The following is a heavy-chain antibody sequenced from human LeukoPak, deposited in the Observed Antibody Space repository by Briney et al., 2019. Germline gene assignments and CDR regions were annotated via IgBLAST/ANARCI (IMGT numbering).Heavy chain of an antibody. Sequence: GGSLRLSCAVSGFTFSSYAMYWVRQAPGKGLEWVSVISGSGGSTYYADSVKGRFTISRDNSKDTLYLQMNSLRAEDTAVYFCPKGGTREGATTDYEGQGTLVTVSS. CDR2: ISGSGGST. CDR3: PKGGTREGATTDY. CDR1: GFTFSSYA. V-gene: IGHV3-23*01. J-gene: IGHJ4*02. D-gene: IGHD1-26*01.